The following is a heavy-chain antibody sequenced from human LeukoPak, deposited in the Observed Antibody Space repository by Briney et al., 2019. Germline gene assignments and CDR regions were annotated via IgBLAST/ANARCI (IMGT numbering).Heavy chain of an antibody. Sequence: GSLRLSCAASGFTFSSYGMSWVRQAPGKGLEWVSAISGSGVSTYYADSVKGRFIISRDTSKNTLYLQMNSLRAEDTAVYYCAVHYYSYYYMDVWGKGTTVTVSS. J-gene: IGHJ6*03. CDR2: ISGSGVST. CDR3: AVHYYSYYYMDV. V-gene: IGHV3-23*01. CDR1: GFTFSSYG.